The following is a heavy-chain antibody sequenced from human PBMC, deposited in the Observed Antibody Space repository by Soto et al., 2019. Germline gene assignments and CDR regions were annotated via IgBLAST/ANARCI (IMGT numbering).Heavy chain of an antibody. CDR2: IRAKAYSYAT. V-gene: IGHV3-73*01. CDR3: TRHSVDY. CDR1: GFTFSDAA. J-gene: IGHJ4*02. Sequence: EVQLVESGGGLVQPGGSLKLSCAASGFTFSDAALHWVRQASGKGLERVGRIRAKAYSYATAYAASVKGRFTISRDDAKNTAYLKMNSLKTEDTAVYYCTRHSVDYWGQGTLVTVSS.